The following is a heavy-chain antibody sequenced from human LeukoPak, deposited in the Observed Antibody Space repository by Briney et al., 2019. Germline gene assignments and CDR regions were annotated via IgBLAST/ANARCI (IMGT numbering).Heavy chain of an antibody. CDR3: AREGTSLGLGGVIVDDAFDI. Sequence: PSETLSLTCTVSGGSISSSSYYWSWIRQPPGKGLEWIGYIYHSGSTYYNPSLKSRVTISVDRSKNQFSLKLSSVTAADTAVYYCAREGTSLGLGGVIVDDAFDIWGQGTMVTVSS. V-gene: IGHV4-30-2*01. CDR2: IYHSGST. D-gene: IGHD3-16*02. J-gene: IGHJ3*02. CDR1: GGSISSSSYY.